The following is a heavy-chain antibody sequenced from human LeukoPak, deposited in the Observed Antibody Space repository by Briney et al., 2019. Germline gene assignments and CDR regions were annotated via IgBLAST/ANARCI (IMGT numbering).Heavy chain of an antibody. CDR3: AKDHWALGGSYYYDY. Sequence: PGGSLRLSCAASGFTFSSYAMSWVRQAPGEGLEWVSAISGSGGSTYYADSVKGRFTISRDNSKNTLYLQMNSLRAEDTAVYYCAKDHWALGGSYYYDYWGQGTLVTVSS. D-gene: IGHD1-26*01. J-gene: IGHJ4*02. V-gene: IGHV3-23*01. CDR2: ISGSGGST. CDR1: GFTFSSYA.